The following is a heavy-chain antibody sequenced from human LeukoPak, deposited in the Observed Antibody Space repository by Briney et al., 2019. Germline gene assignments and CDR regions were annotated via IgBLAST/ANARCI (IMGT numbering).Heavy chain of an antibody. D-gene: IGHD6-19*01. Sequence: PGGSLRLSCAASGFTFDDYAMHWVRQAPGKGLEWVSLISGDGGSTYYADSVKGRFTTSRDNSKNSLYLQMNSLRIEDTALYYCAKDLRFRTVAGTGFFDYWGQGTLVTVS. CDR2: ISGDGGST. CDR3: AKDLRFRTVAGTGFFDY. CDR1: GFTFDDYA. V-gene: IGHV3-43*02. J-gene: IGHJ4*02.